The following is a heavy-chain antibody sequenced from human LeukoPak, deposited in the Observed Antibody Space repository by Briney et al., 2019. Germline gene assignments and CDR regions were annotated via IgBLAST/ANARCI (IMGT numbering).Heavy chain of an antibody. CDR1: GFTFSVSA. CDR3: AKDGSGWRTSDY. D-gene: IGHD6-19*01. V-gene: IGHV3-23*01. J-gene: IGHJ4*02. Sequence: GGSLRLSCAASGFTFSVSAMSWVRQAPGKGLEWVSAISGSGGSTYYADSVKGRFTISRDNSKNTLYLQMNSLRAEDTAVYYCAKDGSGWRTSDYWGQGTLVIVSS. CDR2: ISGSGGST.